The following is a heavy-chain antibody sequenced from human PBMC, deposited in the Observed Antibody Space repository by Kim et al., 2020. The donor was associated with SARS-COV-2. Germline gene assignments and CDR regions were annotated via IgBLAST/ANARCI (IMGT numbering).Heavy chain of an antibody. D-gene: IGHD6-13*01. J-gene: IGHJ4*02. CDR3: AKDIGSSWLYYFDY. Sequence: ADSVKGRFTIARDNAKNSLYLQMNSLRAEDTALYYCAKDIGSSWLYYFDYWGQGTLVTVSS. V-gene: IGHV3-9*01.